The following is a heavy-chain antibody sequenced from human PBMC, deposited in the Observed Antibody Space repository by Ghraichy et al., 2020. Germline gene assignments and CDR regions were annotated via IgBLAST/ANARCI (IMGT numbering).Heavy chain of an antibody. D-gene: IGHD2-15*01. V-gene: IGHV1-3*01. J-gene: IGHJ4*02. CDR2: INAGNGNT. CDR3: ARGWRGGNFDY. Sequence: ASVKVSCKASGYTFTSYAMHWVRQAPGPRLEWMGWINAGNGNTKYSQKFQGRVTITRDTSASTAYMELSSLRSEDTAVYYCARGWRGGNFDYWGQGTLVTVSS. CDR1: GYTFTSYA.